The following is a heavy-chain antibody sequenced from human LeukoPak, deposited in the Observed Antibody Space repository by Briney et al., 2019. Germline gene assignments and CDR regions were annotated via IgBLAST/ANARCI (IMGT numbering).Heavy chain of an antibody. V-gene: IGHV1-8*02. CDR3: ARLVGCGSTNCYSPDNWFDP. CDR2: INPNSGST. Sequence: ASVKVSCKASGYPFTSYGINWVRQATGHGLEWMGWINPNSGSTDSAQKFQGRVTMTANTSISTAYMELNNLRSEDTAVYYCARLVGCGSTNCYSPDNWFDPWGQGTLVTVSS. CDR1: GYPFTSYG. D-gene: IGHD2-2*01. J-gene: IGHJ5*02.